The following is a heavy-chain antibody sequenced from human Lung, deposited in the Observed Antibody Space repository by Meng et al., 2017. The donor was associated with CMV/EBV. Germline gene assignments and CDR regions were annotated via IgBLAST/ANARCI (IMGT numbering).Heavy chain of an antibody. Sequence: LXCTISGYSITTSYFWGWVRQSPGKGLEWIGNIFHGGTVYYNPSLKSRVTISLDTSKNQFSLRLDSVTAADTAVYYCARERDYYSYMDVWGRGTTVTVSS. CDR1: GYSITTSYF. J-gene: IGHJ6*02. CDR2: IFHGGTV. CDR3: ARERDYYSYMDV. V-gene: IGHV4-38-2*02.